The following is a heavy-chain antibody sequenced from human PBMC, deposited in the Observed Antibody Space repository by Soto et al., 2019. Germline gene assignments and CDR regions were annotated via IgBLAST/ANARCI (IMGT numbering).Heavy chain of an antibody. J-gene: IGHJ4*02. Sequence: PSETLSLTCAVSNFSLSKEYYWDWIRQPPGKGLEWIGSIHQSGSPYYNPSLKSRLTISIDMSKKQFSLRLSSVTAADTAVYYCARGAPRGIIHDFDSWGQGSLVTVS. CDR2: IHQSGSP. D-gene: IGHD3-10*01. CDR3: ARGAPRGIIHDFDS. CDR1: NFSLSKEYY. V-gene: IGHV4-38-2*01.